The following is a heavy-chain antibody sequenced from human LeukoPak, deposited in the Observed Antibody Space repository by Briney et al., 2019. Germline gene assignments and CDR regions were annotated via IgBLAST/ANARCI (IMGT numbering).Heavy chain of an antibody. CDR3: AKDRAAHYDFWSGYQMDV. Sequence: PGRSLRLSCAASGFTFRNYDMHWVRQAPGKGLQWVAVISYDGSKKYYVDSVKGRFTISRDSSKNTLYLQMNSLRTEDTAIYYCAKDRAAHYDFWSGYQMDVWGRGSTVTFSS. V-gene: IGHV3-30*18. J-gene: IGHJ6*02. CDR1: GFTFRNYD. D-gene: IGHD3-3*01. CDR2: ISYDGSKK.